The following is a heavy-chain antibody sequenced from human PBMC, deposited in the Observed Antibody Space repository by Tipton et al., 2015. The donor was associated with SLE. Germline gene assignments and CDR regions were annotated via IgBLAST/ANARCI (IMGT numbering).Heavy chain of an antibody. CDR2: IYYSGST. CDR3: ARGLRDGYNSPLLDY. D-gene: IGHD5-24*01. Sequence: TPSLTCAVYGGSFSGYYWSWIRQPPGKGLEWIGYIYYSGSTNYNPSLKSRVTISVDTSKNQFSLKLSSVTAADTAVYYCARGLRDGYNSPLLDYWGQGTLVTVSS. J-gene: IGHJ4*02. CDR1: GGSFSGYY. V-gene: IGHV4-59*01.